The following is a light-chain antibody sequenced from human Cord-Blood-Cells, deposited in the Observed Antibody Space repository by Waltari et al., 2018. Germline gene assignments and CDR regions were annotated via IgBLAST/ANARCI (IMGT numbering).Light chain of an antibody. CDR1: SSDVGGYNY. CDR3: SSYTSSSNVV. J-gene: IGLJ2*01. V-gene: IGLV2-14*01. Sequence: QSALTQPASVSGSPGQSITISCTGTSSDVGGYNYVSLYQQHPGKAPQLIIYDVSNRPSVVSNRFSGSKSGNTASLTISGLQAEDEADYYCSSYTSSSNVVFGGGTKLTVL. CDR2: DVS.